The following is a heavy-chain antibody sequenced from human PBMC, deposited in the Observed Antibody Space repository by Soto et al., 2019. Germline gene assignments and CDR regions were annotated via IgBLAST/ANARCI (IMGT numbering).Heavy chain of an antibody. D-gene: IGHD2-15*01. J-gene: IGHJ6*02. CDR1: GDSVSSNSAA. Sequence: LSQTLSLTCAISGDSVSSNSAAWNWIRQSPSRGLEWLGRTYYRSKWYNDYAVSVKSRITINPDTSKNQFSLQLNSVTPEDTAVYYCAREVGYCSGGSCYGYYYGMDVWGQGTTVTVSS. CDR2: TYYRSKWYN. V-gene: IGHV6-1*01. CDR3: AREVGYCSGGSCYGYYYGMDV.